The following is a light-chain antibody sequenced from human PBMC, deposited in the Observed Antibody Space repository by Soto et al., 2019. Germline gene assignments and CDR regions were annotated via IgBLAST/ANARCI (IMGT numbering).Light chain of an antibody. CDR1: QSVSSSY. CDR3: QQYDSSPWT. J-gene: IGKJ1*01. CDR2: AAS. Sequence: EIVLTQSPGTLSLSPGERATLSCRASQSVSSSYLAWYQQKPGQAPRLLIYAASNRATGIPDKFSGSGSGTDFTLTISGLEPEDFAVYHCQQYDSSPWTFGQGTKVDIK. V-gene: IGKV3-20*01.